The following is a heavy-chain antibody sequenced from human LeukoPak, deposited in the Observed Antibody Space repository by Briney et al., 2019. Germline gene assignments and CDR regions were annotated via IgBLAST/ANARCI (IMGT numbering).Heavy chain of an antibody. CDR3: ARDVGYCSSTSCYTGGYMDV. Sequence: SETLSLTCIVSGGSLSTYYWSWIRQPAEKGLECIGRMSPSGSANYNPSLKSRVTMSVDTSKNQFSLKLSSVTAADTAVYYCARDVGYCSSTSCYTGGYMDVWGKGTTVTVSS. V-gene: IGHV4-4*07. D-gene: IGHD2-2*02. J-gene: IGHJ6*03. CDR1: GGSLSTYY. CDR2: MSPSGSA.